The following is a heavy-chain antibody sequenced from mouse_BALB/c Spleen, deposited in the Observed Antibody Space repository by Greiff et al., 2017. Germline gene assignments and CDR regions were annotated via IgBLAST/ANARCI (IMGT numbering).Heavy chain of an antibody. D-gene: IGHD1-1*01. Sequence: EVKLVESGGGLVQPGGSPKLSCAASGFTFSSYGMSWVRQTPDKRLELVATINSNGGSTYYPDSVKGRFTISRDNAKNTLYLQMSSLKSEDTAMYYCARGTVVATVWYFDVWGAGTTVTVSS. CDR2: INSNGGST. V-gene: IGHV5-6-3*01. J-gene: IGHJ1*01. CDR1: GFTFSSYG. CDR3: ARGTVVATVWYFDV.